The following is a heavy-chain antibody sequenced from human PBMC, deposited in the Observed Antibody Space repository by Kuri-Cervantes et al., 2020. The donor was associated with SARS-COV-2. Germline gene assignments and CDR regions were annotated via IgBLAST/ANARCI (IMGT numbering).Heavy chain of an antibody. J-gene: IGHJ4*02. Sequence: SQTLSLTCAVSGYSISSGYYWGWIRQPPGKGLEWIGSIYHSGSTYYNPSLKSRVTISVDTSKNQFSLKLSSVTAADTAVYYCARSVDGDISSSWYSWGQGTLVTVSS. CDR1: GYSISSGYY. D-gene: IGHD6-13*01. V-gene: IGHV4-38-2*01. CDR2: IYHSGST. CDR3: ARSVDGDISSSWYS.